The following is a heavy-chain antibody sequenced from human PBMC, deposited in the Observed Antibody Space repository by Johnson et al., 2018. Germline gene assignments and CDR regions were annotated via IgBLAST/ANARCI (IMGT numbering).Heavy chain of an antibody. V-gene: IGHV3-9*01. CDR2: ISWNSGSI. CDR3: ANVNSSSLNYYYYYYMDV. Sequence: VQLVQSGGGLVQPGRSLRLSCAASGFIFDDYALHWVRQAPGKGLEWVSGISWNSGSIGYADSLKGRFTISRDNAQNSLYLQMNSLRAEDTAVYYCANVNSSSLNYYYYYYMDVWGKGTTVTVSS. J-gene: IGHJ6*03. CDR1: GFIFDDYA. D-gene: IGHD6-6*01.